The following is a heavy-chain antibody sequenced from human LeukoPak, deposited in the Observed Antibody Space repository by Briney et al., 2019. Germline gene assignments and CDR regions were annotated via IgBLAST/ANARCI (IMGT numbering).Heavy chain of an antibody. J-gene: IGHJ4*02. CDR1: GFTFSSYS. Sequence: GGSLRLSCAASGFTFSSYSMNWVRQAPGKGLEWVSYISSSSSIIYYADSVKGRFTISRDNAKNSLYLQMNSLRAEDTAVYYCARLPAYCSSTSCYYDYWGQGTLVTVSS. D-gene: IGHD2-2*01. CDR2: ISSSSSII. V-gene: IGHV3-48*01. CDR3: ARLPAYCSSTSCYYDY.